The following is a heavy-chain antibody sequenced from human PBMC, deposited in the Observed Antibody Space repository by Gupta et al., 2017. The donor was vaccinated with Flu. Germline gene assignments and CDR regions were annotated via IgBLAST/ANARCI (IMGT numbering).Heavy chain of an antibody. D-gene: IGHD3-10*01. J-gene: IGHJ6*02. V-gene: IGHV3-48*02. CDR2: ISSSSSTI. CDR3: ARVLSYYYGSGSLGPVDYYYYYGMDV. CDR1: GFTFSSYS. Sequence: EVQLVESGGGLVQPGGSLRLSCAASGFTFSSYSMNWVRQAPGKGLEWVSYISSSSSTIYYADSVKGRFTISRDNAKNSLYLQMNSLRDEDTAVYYCARVLSYYYGSGSLGPVDYYYYYGMDVWGQGTTVTVSS.